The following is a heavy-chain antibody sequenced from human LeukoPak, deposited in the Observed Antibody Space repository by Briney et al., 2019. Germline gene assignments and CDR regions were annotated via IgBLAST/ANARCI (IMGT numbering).Heavy chain of an antibody. CDR3: ARERDHGYSYGHVLDF. CDR2: VHSSVGT. D-gene: IGHD5-18*01. Sequence: SETLSLTCTVSGGSMNTYYWTWIRQTAGGGLEWIGQVHSSVGTTYNPSLRSRVSLSLDTSKNHFSLRLASVTAADTAVYCCARERDHGYSYGHVLDFWGQGIPVTVSS. J-gene: IGHJ4*02. CDR1: GGSMNTYY. V-gene: IGHV4-4*07.